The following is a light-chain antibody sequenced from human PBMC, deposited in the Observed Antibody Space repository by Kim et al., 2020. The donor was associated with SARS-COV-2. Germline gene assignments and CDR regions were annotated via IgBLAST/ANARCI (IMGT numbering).Light chain of an antibody. CDR3: QQRRSWPLT. CDR2: DAS. CDR1: QNINTY. J-gene: IGKJ4*01. V-gene: IGKV3-11*01. Sequence: LSPGERATLSCRASQNINTYLAWYQQKPDQAPRLLIYDASNRATGIPARFTGSASGTDFTLTITSLEPEDFAVYYCQQRRSWPLTFGGGTKVDIK.